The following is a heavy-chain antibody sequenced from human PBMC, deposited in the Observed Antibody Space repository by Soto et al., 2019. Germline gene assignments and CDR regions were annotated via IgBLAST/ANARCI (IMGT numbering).Heavy chain of an antibody. Sequence: PGESLKISCKGSGYSFTSYWIGWVRQMPGKGLEWMGIIYPGDSDTRYSPSFQGQVTISADKSISTAYLQWSSLKASDTAMYYCARPDCSGGSCYADAFDIWGQGTMVTVS. CDR3: ARPDCSGGSCYADAFDI. CDR1: GYSFTSYW. V-gene: IGHV5-51*01. CDR2: IYPGDSDT. D-gene: IGHD2-15*01. J-gene: IGHJ3*02.